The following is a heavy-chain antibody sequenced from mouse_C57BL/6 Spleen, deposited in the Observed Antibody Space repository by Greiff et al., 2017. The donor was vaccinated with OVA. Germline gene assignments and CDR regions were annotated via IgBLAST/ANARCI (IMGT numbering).Heavy chain of an antibody. J-gene: IGHJ2*01. V-gene: IGHV7-3*01. CDR2: IRNKANGYTT. CDR3: ARTSSSGFFDY. D-gene: IGHD3-2*02. Sequence: EVQLQESGGGLVQPGGSLSLSCAASGFTFTDYYMSWVRQPPGKALEWLGFIRNKANGYTTEYSASVKGRFTISRDNSQSILYLQMNALRAEDSATYYCARTSSSGFFDYWGQGTTLTVSS. CDR1: GFTFTDYY.